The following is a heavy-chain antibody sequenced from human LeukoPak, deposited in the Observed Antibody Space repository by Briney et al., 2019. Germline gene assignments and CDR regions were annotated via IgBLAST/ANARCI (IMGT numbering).Heavy chain of an antibody. CDR1: GFTFSNYA. CDR3: AKGYGSGSYYNSN. Sequence: PGGSLRLSCAASGFTFSNYAMSWVRQAPGKGLEWVSAISGSGGSTYYADSVKGRFTISRDNSKNTLYLQMNSLRAEDTAVYYCAKGYGSGSYYNSNWGQGTLVTVSS. CDR2: ISGSGGST. V-gene: IGHV3-23*01. D-gene: IGHD3-10*01. J-gene: IGHJ4*02.